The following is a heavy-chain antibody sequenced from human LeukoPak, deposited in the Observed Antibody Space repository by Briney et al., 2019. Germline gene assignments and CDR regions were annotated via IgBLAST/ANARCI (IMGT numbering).Heavy chain of an antibody. D-gene: IGHD6-13*01. CDR2: IIPILGIA. J-gene: IGHJ4*02. CDR1: GGTFSSYA. Sequence: SVKVSCKASGGTFSSYAISWVRQAPGQGLEWMGRIIPILGIANYAQKLQGRVTMTTDTSTSTAYMELRSLRSDDTAVYYCARGGIAAAGKEDYWGQGTLVTVSS. CDR3: ARGGIAAAGKEDY. V-gene: IGHV1-69*04.